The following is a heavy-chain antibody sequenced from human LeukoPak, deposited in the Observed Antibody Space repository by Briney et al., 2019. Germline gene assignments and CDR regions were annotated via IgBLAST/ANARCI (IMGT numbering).Heavy chain of an antibody. CDR1: GFTFSSYG. V-gene: IGHV3-30*03. CDR2: ISYDGSNK. CDR3: ARESGDSSGYYYDY. J-gene: IGHJ4*02. D-gene: IGHD3-22*01. Sequence: PGGSLRLSCAASGFTFSSYGMHWVRQAPGKGLEWVAVISYDGSNKYYADSVKGRFTISRDNSKNTLYLQMNSLRAEDTAVYYCARESGDSSGYYYDYWGQGTLVTVSS.